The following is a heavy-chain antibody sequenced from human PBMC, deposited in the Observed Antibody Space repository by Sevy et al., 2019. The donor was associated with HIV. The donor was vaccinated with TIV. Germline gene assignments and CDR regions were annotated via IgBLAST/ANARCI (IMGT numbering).Heavy chain of an antibody. Sequence: ASVKVSCKASGYTFTEYYVHWLRQAPGQGLEWMGWINPQTGGTYFAKKFQDRVTLTTATSINAVYMELSGLKFDDTAVFYCARMGDYFDTCCYYPLKYWGLGTLVTVSS. D-gene: IGHD3-22*01. J-gene: IGHJ4*02. CDR2: INPQTGGT. CDR1: GYTFTEYY. V-gene: IGHV1-2*02. CDR3: ARMGDYFDTCCYYPLKY.